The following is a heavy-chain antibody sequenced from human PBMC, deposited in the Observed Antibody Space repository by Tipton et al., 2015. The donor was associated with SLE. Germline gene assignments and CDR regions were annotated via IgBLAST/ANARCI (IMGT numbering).Heavy chain of an antibody. CDR2: ISSSSSYI. D-gene: IGHD1-26*01. CDR3: ARGWELLKSFDY. Sequence: SLRLSCAASGFTFSGYSMNWVRQAPGKGLEWVSSISSSSSYIYYADSVKGRFTISRDNAKNSLYLQMNSLRAEDTAVYYCARGWELLKSFDYWGQGTLVTVSS. CDR1: GFTFSGYS. V-gene: IGHV3-21*01. J-gene: IGHJ4*02.